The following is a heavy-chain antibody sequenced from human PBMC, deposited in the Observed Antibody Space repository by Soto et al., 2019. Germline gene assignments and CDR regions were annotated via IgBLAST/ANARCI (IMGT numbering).Heavy chain of an antibody. CDR2: IYYSGST. J-gene: IGHJ6*02. V-gene: IGHV4-59*01. CDR1: GGSISSYY. Sequence: QVQLQESGPGLVKPSETLSLTCTVSGGSISSYYWSWIRQPPGKGLEWIGYIYYSGSTNYNPSLKSRVTISVDTSKNQFSLKLSSVAAADTAVYYCASGLSRYQLHNYYGMDVWGQGTTVTVSS. D-gene: IGHD2-2*01. CDR3: ASGLSRYQLHNYYGMDV.